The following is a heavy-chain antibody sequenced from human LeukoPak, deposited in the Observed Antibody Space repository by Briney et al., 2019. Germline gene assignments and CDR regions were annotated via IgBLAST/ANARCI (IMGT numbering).Heavy chain of an antibody. V-gene: IGHV4-34*01. CDR2: INHSGST. D-gene: IGHD4-17*01. J-gene: IGHJ3*02. CDR1: GGSFSGYY. CDR3: AREKDDYGDYVAFDI. Sequence: KPSETLSLTCAVYGGSFSGYYWSWIRQPPGKGLEWIGEINHSGSTNYNPSLKSRVTMSVDTSKNQFSLKLSSVTAADTAVYYCAREKDDYGDYVAFDIWGQGTMVTVSS.